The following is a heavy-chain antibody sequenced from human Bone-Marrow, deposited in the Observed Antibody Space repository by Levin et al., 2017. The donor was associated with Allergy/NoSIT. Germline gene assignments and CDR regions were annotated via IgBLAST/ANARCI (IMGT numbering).Heavy chain of an antibody. Sequence: LSGGSLRLSCAASGFTFSNYAMYWVRQAPGKGLEWVAAVSYDGTNADYADSVQGRFTISRDNSKSTLHLQMHGLRGEDTAIYYCARDLWQWLTKSTFDTWGHGTVVTVSS. CDR3: ARDLWQWLTKSTFDT. J-gene: IGHJ3*02. V-gene: IGHV3-30-3*01. CDR1: GFTFSNYA. D-gene: IGHD6-19*01. CDR2: VSYDGTNA.